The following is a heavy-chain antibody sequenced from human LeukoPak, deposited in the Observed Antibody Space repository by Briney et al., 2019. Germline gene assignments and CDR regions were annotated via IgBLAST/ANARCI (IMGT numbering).Heavy chain of an antibody. CDR2: IYHSGST. J-gene: IGHJ4*02. CDR3: AREGGIVVVPERRGYYFDY. Sequence: GSLRLSCAASGFTFSNAWMSWVRQPPGKGLEWSGEIYHSGSTNYNPSLKSRVTISVDKSKNQFSLKPSSVTAADTAVYYCAREGGIVVVPERRGYYFDYWGQGTLVTVSS. D-gene: IGHD2-2*01. V-gene: IGHV4-4*02. CDR1: GFTFSNAW.